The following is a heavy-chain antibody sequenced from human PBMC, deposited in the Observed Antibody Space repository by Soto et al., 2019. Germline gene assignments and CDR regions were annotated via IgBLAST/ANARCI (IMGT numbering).Heavy chain of an antibody. V-gene: IGHV3-33*01. CDR3: ARVSHCTSTHCYGIDY. Sequence: QVQLVESGGGVVQPGRSLRLSCAASGFTFNRYGMHWVRQAPGKGLAWVAVIWHDGSNENYADSVKGRFTISRDNSKNTLNLQMNSLTAEDTAVYFCARVSHCTSTHCYGIDYWGQGTLVTVSS. CDR2: IWHDGSNE. CDR1: GFTFNRYG. J-gene: IGHJ4*02. D-gene: IGHD2-2*01.